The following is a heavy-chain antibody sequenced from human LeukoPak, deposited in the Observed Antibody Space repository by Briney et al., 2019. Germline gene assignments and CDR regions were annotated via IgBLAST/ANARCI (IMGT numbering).Heavy chain of an antibody. CDR3: ARDQYYDFWSGYYSNGMDV. Sequence: GGSLRLSCAASGFTFSSYAMHWVRQAPGKGLEWVAVISYDGSNKYYADSVKGRFTISRDNSKNTLYLQMNSLRAGDTAVYYCARDQYYDFWSGYYSNGMDVWGQGTTVTVSS. CDR1: GFTFSSYA. D-gene: IGHD3-3*01. CDR2: ISYDGSNK. V-gene: IGHV3-30*04. J-gene: IGHJ6*02.